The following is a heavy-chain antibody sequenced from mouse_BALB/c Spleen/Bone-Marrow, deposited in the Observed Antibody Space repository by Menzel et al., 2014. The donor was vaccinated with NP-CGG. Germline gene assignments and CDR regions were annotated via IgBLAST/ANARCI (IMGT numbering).Heavy chain of an antibody. CDR3: ARYDGYSDNAMDY. CDR2: IRNRANGYTT. V-gene: IGHV7-3*02. D-gene: IGHD2-3*01. J-gene: IGHJ4*01. Sequence: EVKLMDSEGGLVQPGGSLRLSCATSGFTFTDYYMNWVRQPPGKALEWLGFIRNRANGYTTEFSASVKGRFTISRDNSQSILYLQINTLRAEDSATYYCARYDGYSDNAMDYWGQGTSVTVSS. CDR1: GFTFTDYY.